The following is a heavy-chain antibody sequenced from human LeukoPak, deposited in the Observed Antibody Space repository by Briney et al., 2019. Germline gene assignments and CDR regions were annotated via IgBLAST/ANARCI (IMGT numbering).Heavy chain of an antibody. J-gene: IGHJ6*02. V-gene: IGHV5-51*01. CDR3: ARLTRPYYYYYGMDV. CDR1: GYSFTSYW. D-gene: IGHD1-1*01. CDR2: IYPGDSDT. Sequence: GESLKISCKGSGYSFTSYWIGWVRQMPGKGLEWMGIIYPGDSDTRYSPSFQGQVTISADKSISTAYLQWSSLKASDTAMYYFARLTRPYYYYYGMDVWGQGTTVAVSS.